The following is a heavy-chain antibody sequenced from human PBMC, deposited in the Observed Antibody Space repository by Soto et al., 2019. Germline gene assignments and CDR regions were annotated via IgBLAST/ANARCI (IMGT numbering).Heavy chain of an antibody. CDR1: GGTFSSYA. V-gene: IGHV1-69*13. J-gene: IGHJ6*02. D-gene: IGHD5-12*01. Sequence: SVKVSCKASGGTFSSYAISWVRQAPGQGLEWMGGIIPIFGTANYAQKFQGRVTITADESTSTAYMELSSLRSEDTAVYYCARKIEESAWLIYGMDVWGQGTTVTVSS. CDR2: IIPIFGTA. CDR3: ARKIEESAWLIYGMDV.